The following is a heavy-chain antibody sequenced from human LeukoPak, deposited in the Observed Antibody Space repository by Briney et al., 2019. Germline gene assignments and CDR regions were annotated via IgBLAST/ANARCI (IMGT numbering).Heavy chain of an antibody. V-gene: IGHV4-61*02. Sequence: PSETLSLTCTVSGGSISSGSYYWSWIRQPAGKGLEWIGRIYTSGSTNYNPSLKSRVTISVDTSKNQSSLKLSSVTAADTAVYYCASTIFGVVYWGQGTLVTVSS. CDR2: IYTSGST. CDR3: ASTIFGVVY. CDR1: GGSISSGSYY. D-gene: IGHD3-3*01. J-gene: IGHJ4*02.